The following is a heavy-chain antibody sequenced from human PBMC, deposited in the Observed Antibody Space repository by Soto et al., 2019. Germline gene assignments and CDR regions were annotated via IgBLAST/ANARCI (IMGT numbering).Heavy chain of an antibody. CDR1: GYTFTSYG. CDR3: ARTSQPTLRLYNWFDP. D-gene: IGHD4-17*01. J-gene: IGHJ5*02. CDR2: ISAYNGNT. V-gene: IGHV1-18*01. Sequence: ASVKVSCKASGYTFTSYGISWVRQAPGQGLEWMGWISAYNGNTNYAQKLQGRVTMTTDTSTSTAYMELRSLRSDDTAVYYCARTSQPTLRLYNWFDPWGQGTLVTVSS.